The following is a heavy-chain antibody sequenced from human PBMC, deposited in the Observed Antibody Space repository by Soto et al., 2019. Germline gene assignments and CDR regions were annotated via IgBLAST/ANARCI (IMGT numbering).Heavy chain of an antibody. J-gene: IGHJ6*02. Sequence: GEALNLSCTGPGYSFTSYWISWVRQMPGKGLEWMGRIDPSDSYTNYSPSFQGHVTISADKSISTAYLQWSSLKASDTAMYYCARRRGATEYGMDVWGQGTTVTVSS. CDR2: IDPSDSYT. D-gene: IGHD1-26*01. V-gene: IGHV5-10-1*01. CDR1: GYSFTSYW. CDR3: ARRRGATEYGMDV.